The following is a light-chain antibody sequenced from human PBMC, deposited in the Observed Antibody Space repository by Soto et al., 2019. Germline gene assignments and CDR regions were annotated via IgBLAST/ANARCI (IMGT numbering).Light chain of an antibody. J-gene: IGKJ1*01. V-gene: IGKV3-15*01. CDR2: GAF. CDR1: QSVSSN. CDR3: QQYNNWSWT. Sequence: EIVMTQSPATLSVSPGERATLSCRASQSVSSNLAWYPQKPGQAPRLLIYGAFTRATGIPARFSGSGSGTEFTLTISSLQSEDFAVYYCQQYNNWSWTFGQGTKVEIK.